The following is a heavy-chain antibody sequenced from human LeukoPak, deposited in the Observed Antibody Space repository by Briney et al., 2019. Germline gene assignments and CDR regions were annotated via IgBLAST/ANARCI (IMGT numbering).Heavy chain of an antibody. J-gene: IGHJ4*02. CDR1: GYTFTSYY. CDR3: ARSLGMQQLAPVDY. Sequence: GASVKVSCKASGYTFTSYYMHWVRQAPGQGLEWMGWISAYNGNTNYAQKLQGRVTMTTDTSTSTAYMELRSLRSDDTAVYYCARSLGMQQLAPVDYWGQGTLVTVSS. D-gene: IGHD6-13*01. CDR2: ISAYNGNT. V-gene: IGHV1-18*04.